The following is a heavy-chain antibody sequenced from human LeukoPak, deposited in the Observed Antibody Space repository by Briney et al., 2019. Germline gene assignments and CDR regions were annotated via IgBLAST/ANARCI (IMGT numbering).Heavy chain of an antibody. CDR3: ARRRFTMVRGAHFDY. CDR2: INHSGST. J-gene: IGHJ4*02. CDR1: GGSFSGYY. Sequence: PSETLSLTCAVYGGSFSGYYWSWIRQPPGKGLEWIGEINHSGSTNYNPSLKSRVTISVDTSKNQFSLKLSSVTAADTAVYYCARRRFTMVRGAHFDYWGQGTLVTVSS. V-gene: IGHV4-34*01. D-gene: IGHD3-10*01.